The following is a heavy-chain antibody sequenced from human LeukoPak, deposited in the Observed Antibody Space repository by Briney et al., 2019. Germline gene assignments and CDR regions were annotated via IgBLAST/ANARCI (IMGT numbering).Heavy chain of an antibody. Sequence: GGSLRLSCAASGFTFSSYGMHWVRQAPGKGLEWVAFIRYDGSNKYYADSVKGRFTISRDNSKNTLYLQMNSLRAEDTSVYYCPKDEGGALLWFGELLDGGDYWGQGTLVTVSS. CDR2: IRYDGSNK. CDR1: GFTFSSYG. CDR3: PKDEGGALLWFGELLDGGDY. D-gene: IGHD3-10*01. V-gene: IGHV3-30*02. J-gene: IGHJ4*02.